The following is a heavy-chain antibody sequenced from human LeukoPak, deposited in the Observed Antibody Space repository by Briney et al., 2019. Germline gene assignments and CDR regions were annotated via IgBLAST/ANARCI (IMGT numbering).Heavy chain of an antibody. D-gene: IGHD3-10*01. CDR3: ARMRITMVRGVTWAPNWFDP. J-gene: IGHJ5*02. CDR1: GYRFTSYW. Sequence: GESLKISCKGSGYRFTSYWIGWVRQMPGKGLEWMGIIYPGDSDTRYSPSFQGQVTISADKSISTAYLQWSSLKASDTAMYYCARMRITMVRGVTWAPNWFDPWGQGTLVTVSS. CDR2: IYPGDSDT. V-gene: IGHV5-51*01.